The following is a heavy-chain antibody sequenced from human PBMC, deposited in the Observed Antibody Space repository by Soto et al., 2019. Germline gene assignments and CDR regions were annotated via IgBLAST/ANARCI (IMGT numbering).Heavy chain of an antibody. J-gene: IGHJ4*02. V-gene: IGHV4-31*03. CDR3: ARGRPMLGAKTFFDY. CDR2: ISYSGTT. D-gene: IGHD1-26*01. Sequence: QVQLQESGPGLVKPSQTLSLTCKVSGDSVSSGRDFWSWIRQHPGMALEWIGYISYSGTTYYTLSLRSRVSISIDTSQNQFSLRLDSVTAADTAVYYCARGRPMLGAKTFFDYWGQGTRVAVSS. CDR1: GDSVSSGRDF.